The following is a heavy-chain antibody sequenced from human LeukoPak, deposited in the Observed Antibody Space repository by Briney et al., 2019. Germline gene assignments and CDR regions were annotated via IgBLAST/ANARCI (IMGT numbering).Heavy chain of an antibody. J-gene: IGHJ4*02. Sequence: ASVKVSCKASVYTFTGYYMHWVRQAPGQGLEWMGWINPNSGGTNYAQKFQGRVTMTRDTSISTAYMELSRLRSDDTAVYYCARQYSGSYYRFDYWGQGTLVTASS. CDR1: VYTFTGYY. CDR2: INPNSGGT. D-gene: IGHD1-26*01. CDR3: ARQYSGSYYRFDY. V-gene: IGHV1-2*02.